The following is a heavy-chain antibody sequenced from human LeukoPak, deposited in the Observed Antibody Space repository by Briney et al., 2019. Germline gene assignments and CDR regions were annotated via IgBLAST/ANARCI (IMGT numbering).Heavy chain of an antibody. CDR1: GGSISSYY. Sequence: SETLSLTCTVSGGSISSYYWSWIRQPPGKGLEWIGYIYYSGSTNYNPSLKSRVTISVDTSKNQFSLKLSSMTAADTAVYYCARGYSYGYTWYYYYMDVWGKGTTVTVSS. D-gene: IGHD5-18*01. CDR2: IYYSGST. J-gene: IGHJ6*03. V-gene: IGHV4-59*01. CDR3: ARGYSYGYTWYYYYMDV.